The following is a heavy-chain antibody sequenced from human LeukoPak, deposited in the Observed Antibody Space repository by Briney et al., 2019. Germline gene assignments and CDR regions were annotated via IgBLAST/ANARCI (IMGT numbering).Heavy chain of an antibody. J-gene: IGHJ4*02. Sequence: GGSLRLSCTASGFTFNNYWMNWVRQAPGKGLEWVANIRQDGSEKYYVDSVKGRFTISRDNAKNSLFLQMNSLRADDTAVYYCARTLAYCNGGSCYGTYFDYWGQGTLVTVSS. D-gene: IGHD2-15*01. CDR2: IRQDGSEK. V-gene: IGHV3-7*01. CDR1: GFTFNNYW. CDR3: ARTLAYCNGGSCYGTYFDY.